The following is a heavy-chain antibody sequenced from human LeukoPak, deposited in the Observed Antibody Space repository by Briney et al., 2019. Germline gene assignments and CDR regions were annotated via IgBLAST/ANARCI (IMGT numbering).Heavy chain of an antibody. CDR1: GYTFIYYY. D-gene: IGHD2-8*02. J-gene: IGHJ4*02. Sequence: ASVTVSFTSSGYTFIYYYKHWVRQAPGQGLEWMGCINPNSGGTNYAQKFQGRVTMTRDTSISTAYMERSRLRSDDTAVYYCARVGVSDYWGQGTLVTVSS. CDR3: ARVGVSDY. V-gene: IGHV1-2*02. CDR2: INPNSGGT.